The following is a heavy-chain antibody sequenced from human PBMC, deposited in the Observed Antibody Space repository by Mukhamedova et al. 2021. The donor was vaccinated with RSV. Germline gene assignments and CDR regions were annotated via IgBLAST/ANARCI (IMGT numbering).Heavy chain of an antibody. J-gene: IGHJ4*02. D-gene: IGHD3-10*01. Sequence: GLECVAHIKKDGSEKYYVDSVKGRFTISRDNAKNSLYLQMSNLRAEDTAIYYCAHGRGGLESWGQGTLVTVSS. CDR3: AHGRGGLES. CDR2: IKKDGSEK. V-gene: IGHV3-7*01.